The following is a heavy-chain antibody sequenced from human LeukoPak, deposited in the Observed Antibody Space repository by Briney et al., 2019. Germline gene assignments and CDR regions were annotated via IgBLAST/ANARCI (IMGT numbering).Heavy chain of an antibody. D-gene: IGHD6-6*01. J-gene: IGHJ4*02. CDR1: GESFSDYY. V-gene: IGHV4-34*01. CDR3: ARGHEYSSSSDYFDY. Sequence: SETLSLTCAVYGESFSDYYWSWIRQPPGKGLEWIGEINHSGSGSTNYNPSLKSRVTISVDTSKNQFSLKLSSVTAADTAVYYCARGHEYSSSSDYFDYWGQGTLVTVSS. CDR2: INHSGSGST.